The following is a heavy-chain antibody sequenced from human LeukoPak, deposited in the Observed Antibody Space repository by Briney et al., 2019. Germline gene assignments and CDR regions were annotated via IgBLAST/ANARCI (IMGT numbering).Heavy chain of an antibody. D-gene: IGHD4-17*01. CDR1: GGSISGTNW. J-gene: IGHJ4*02. CDR2: IYHSGST. Sequence: SGTLSLTCAVSGGSISGTNWWSRVRQPPGKGLEWIGEIYHSGSTNYNPSLKSRVTISVDKSKNQFSLKLTSVTAADTAVYYCARNYGDNNFDYWGQGTLVTVSS. V-gene: IGHV4-4*02. CDR3: ARNYGDNNFDY.